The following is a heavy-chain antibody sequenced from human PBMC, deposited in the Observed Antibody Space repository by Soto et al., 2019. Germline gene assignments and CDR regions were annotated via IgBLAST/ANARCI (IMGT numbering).Heavy chain of an antibody. Sequence: QVQLQESGPGLVKPSQTLSLTCTVSGGSISSGDYYWSWIHQPPGKGLEWIGYIYYSGSTYYNPSLKSRVTISVDTSKNQFSLKLSSVTAADTAVYYCARGTYYDSSGYPYYYYGMDVWVQGTTVTVSS. J-gene: IGHJ6*02. CDR1: GGSISSGDYY. V-gene: IGHV4-30-4*01. CDR2: IYYSGST. D-gene: IGHD3-22*01. CDR3: ARGTYYDSSGYPYYYYGMDV.